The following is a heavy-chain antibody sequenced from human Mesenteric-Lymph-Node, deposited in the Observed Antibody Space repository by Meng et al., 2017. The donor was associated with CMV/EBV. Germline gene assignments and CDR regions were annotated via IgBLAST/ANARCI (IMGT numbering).Heavy chain of an antibody. J-gene: IGHJ5*02. V-gene: IGHV4-39*01. CDR2: IYYSGST. CDR3: ARPHYYGSGSSPWFDP. D-gene: IGHD3-10*01. Sequence: QLQLQESGPGLVKPSETLSLTCTLPGGSITSSSYYWGWTRQPPGKGLEWIGSIYYSGSTYYNPSLKSRVTISVDTSKNQFSLKLSSVTAADTAVYYCARPHYYGSGSSPWFDPWGQGTLVTVSS. CDR1: GGSITSSSYY.